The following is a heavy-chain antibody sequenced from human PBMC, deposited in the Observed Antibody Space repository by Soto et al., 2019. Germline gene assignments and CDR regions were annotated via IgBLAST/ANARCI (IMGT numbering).Heavy chain of an antibody. CDR3: VRTIVGATKGGWFDP. CDR2: FSGHDDTT. J-gene: IGHJ5*02. Sequence: VQLSESGGGLVQPGGSLRLSCAASGFTFSSYTMSWVRQAPGKGLEWVSSFSGHDDTTYYADSVKGRFTISRDNSKNTLYLQMNSLRVEDTALYFCVRTIVGATKGGWFDPWGQGALVTVSS. V-gene: IGHV3-23*01. D-gene: IGHD1-26*01. CDR1: GFTFSSYT.